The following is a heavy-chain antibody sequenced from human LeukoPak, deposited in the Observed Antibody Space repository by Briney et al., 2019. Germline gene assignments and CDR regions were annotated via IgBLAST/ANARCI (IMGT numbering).Heavy chain of an antibody. CDR1: GFTFSSYA. V-gene: IGHV3-23*01. Sequence: GGSLRLSCAASGFTFSSYAMSWVRQAPGKGLEWVSAISGSGGSTYYADTVKGRFTISRDNSKNTLYLQMNSLRAEDTAVYYCARALTTVTTYNLDYWGQGTLVTVSS. J-gene: IGHJ4*02. CDR2: ISGSGGST. CDR3: ARALTTVTTYNLDY. D-gene: IGHD4-17*01.